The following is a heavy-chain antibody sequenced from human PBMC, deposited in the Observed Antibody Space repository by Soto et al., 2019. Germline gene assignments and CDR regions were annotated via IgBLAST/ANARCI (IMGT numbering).Heavy chain of an antibody. CDR2: IYSGGST. CDR1: GFTVSSNY. D-gene: IGHD1-26*01. J-gene: IGHJ4*02. Sequence: LRLSCAASGFTVSSNYMSWVRQAPGKGLEWVSVIYSGGSTYYADSVKGRFTISRHNSKNTLYLQMNSLRAEDTAVYYCARDLGKGKVAGDYWGQGTLVTVSS. V-gene: IGHV3-53*04. CDR3: ARDLGKGKVAGDY.